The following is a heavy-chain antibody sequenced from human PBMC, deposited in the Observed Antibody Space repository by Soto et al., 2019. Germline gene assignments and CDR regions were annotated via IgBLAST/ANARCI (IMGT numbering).Heavy chain of an antibody. Sequence: QITLEESGPAVVKPTQTLTLTCTFSGFSLSNSGESVGWIRQPPVKALEWLGLIYWNGIERYNPSLKRRLSITKDTSKNHVLLTVTNMDPVDTATYFCAHGDPLDFHYWGQGTLVTVSP. CDR3: AHGDPLDFHY. V-gene: IGHV2-5*01. J-gene: IGHJ4*02. CDR2: IYWNGIE. D-gene: IGHD3-10*01. CDR1: GFSLSNSGES.